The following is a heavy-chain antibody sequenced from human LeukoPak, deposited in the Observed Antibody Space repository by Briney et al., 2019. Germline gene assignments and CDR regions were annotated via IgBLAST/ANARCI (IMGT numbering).Heavy chain of an antibody. Sequence: SETLSLTCTVSGGSISSYYWSWIRQPPGKGLEWIGYIYYSGSTNYNPSLKSRVTISVDTSKNQFSLKLSSVTAADTAVYYCARLSGYGGKAIGYWGQGTLVTVSS. V-gene: IGHV4-59*01. CDR3: ARLSGYGGKAIGY. D-gene: IGHD4-23*01. CDR2: IYYSGST. CDR1: GGSISSYY. J-gene: IGHJ4*02.